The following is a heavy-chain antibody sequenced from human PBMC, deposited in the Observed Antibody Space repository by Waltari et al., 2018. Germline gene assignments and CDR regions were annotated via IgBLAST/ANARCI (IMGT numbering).Heavy chain of an antibody. CDR1: GCSFSSSW. CDR3: AREYDFWSGYHAFDL. D-gene: IGHD3-3*01. J-gene: IGHJ3*01. V-gene: IGHV3-74*01. CDR2: INSDGTNT. Sequence: EVQLVESGGGLVQSGGSLRLTCEAAGCSFSSSWMHWVRQGPEKGPVWISRINSDGTNTNYADSVKGRFTISRDNFADTLFLEMNSLRPDDTAVYYCAREYDFWSGYHAFDLWGQGTKVTVFS.